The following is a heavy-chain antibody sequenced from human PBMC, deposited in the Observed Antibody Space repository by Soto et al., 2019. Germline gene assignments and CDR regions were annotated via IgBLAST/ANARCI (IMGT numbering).Heavy chain of an antibody. D-gene: IGHD3-16*01. CDR1: GYSFDSYA. CDR2: IGSGDT. Sequence: QVQLVQAGAAEKKPGASVKVSCKAFGYSFDSYAYSWVRQAPGQGLEWMGRIGSGDTNYAQKLQGRVTMTTDTSTNTAYMELRSMRSDDTDLYYCAREYDPDGVDLWVQGPMVTVSS. CDR3: AREYDPDGVDL. J-gene: IGHJ3*01. V-gene: IGHV1-18*01.